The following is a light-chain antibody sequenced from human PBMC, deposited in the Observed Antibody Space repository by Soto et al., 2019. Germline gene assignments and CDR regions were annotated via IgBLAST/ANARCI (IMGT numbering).Light chain of an antibody. J-gene: IGKJ1*01. Sequence: EIVLTQSPATLSLSPGERATLSCRASQSVSNFLAWYQQKPGQAPRLLISDASNRATGIPGRFSGSGSGTDCSLTISSLEPEDFAVYYCQQRSNWPWTFVQGTKVEIK. CDR1: QSVSNF. V-gene: IGKV3-11*01. CDR3: QQRSNWPWT. CDR2: DAS.